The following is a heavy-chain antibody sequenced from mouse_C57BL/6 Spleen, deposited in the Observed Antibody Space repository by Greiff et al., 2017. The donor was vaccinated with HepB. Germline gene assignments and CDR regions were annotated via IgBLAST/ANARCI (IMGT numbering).Heavy chain of an antibody. CDR1: GFSLTSYG. J-gene: IGHJ1*03. CDR3: AKNTFYYGSSYWYFDV. CDR2: IWRGGST. Sequence: VQLQQSGPGLVQPSQSLSITCTVSGFSLTSYGVHWVRQSPGKGLEWLGEIWRGGSTDYNAAFMSRLSITKDNSKSQVFFKMNSLQADDTAIYYCAKNTFYYGSSYWYFDVWGTGTTVTVSS. D-gene: IGHD1-1*01. V-gene: IGHV2-5*01.